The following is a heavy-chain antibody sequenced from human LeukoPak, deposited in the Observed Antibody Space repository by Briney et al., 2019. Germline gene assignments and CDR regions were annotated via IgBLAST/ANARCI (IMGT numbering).Heavy chain of an antibody. D-gene: IGHD2-15*01. CDR3: ARASGSGYCSGGNCYLITDAFDI. Sequence: SETLSLTCTVSGGSISSHYWSWIRQPPGKGLEWIGYISYSGSTNYNPSLKSRVTISADTSQNQFSLKLSSVTAADSAVYYCARASGSGYCSGGNCYLITDAFDIWGQGTMVTVSS. CDR2: ISYSGST. V-gene: IGHV4-59*11. CDR1: GGSISSHY. J-gene: IGHJ3*02.